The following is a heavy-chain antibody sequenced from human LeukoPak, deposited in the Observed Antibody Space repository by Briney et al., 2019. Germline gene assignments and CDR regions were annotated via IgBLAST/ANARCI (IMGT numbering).Heavy chain of an antibody. D-gene: IGHD4-11*01. V-gene: IGHV4-59*08. J-gene: IGHJ5*02. CDR2: VYYSGST. Sequence: SETLSLTCTVSGGSISSYYWSWIRQPPGKGLEWMGCVYYSGSTMYNPSLKSRLTISFDTSKKYFSLKLTSVTPADTAVYYCAGRDYRAWFDPWGQGTLVTVSS. CDR1: GGSISSYY. CDR3: AGRDYRAWFDP.